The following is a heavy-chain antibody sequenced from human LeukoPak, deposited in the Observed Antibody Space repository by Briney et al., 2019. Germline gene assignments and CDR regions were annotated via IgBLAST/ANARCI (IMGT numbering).Heavy chain of an antibody. CDR1: GFTFNRVW. Sequence: GGSLRLSCAASGFTFNRVWMTWVRQAPGKGLEWVANIKEDGSEKWYGGSVKGRFTLSRDNAKDSVYLQMNSLRAEDTALYYCAMGTLADVWGPGTLVTVSS. CDR3: AMGTLADV. J-gene: IGHJ4*02. D-gene: IGHD1-1*01. CDR2: IKEDGSEK. V-gene: IGHV3-7*05.